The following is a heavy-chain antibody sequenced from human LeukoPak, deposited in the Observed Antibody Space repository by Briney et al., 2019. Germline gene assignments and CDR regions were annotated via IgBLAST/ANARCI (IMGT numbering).Heavy chain of an antibody. V-gene: IGHV3-74*01. D-gene: IGHD3-22*01. CDR3: ARGYYDSSGYIDY. CDR2: INTDGSST. CDR1: GFTFSSYW. Sequence: PGGSLRLSCAASGFTFSSYWMHWVRQAPGKGLVWVSRINTDGSSTSYADSVKGRSTISRDNAKNTLYLQMNSLRAEDTAVYYCARGYYDSSGYIDYWGQGTLVTVSS. J-gene: IGHJ4*02.